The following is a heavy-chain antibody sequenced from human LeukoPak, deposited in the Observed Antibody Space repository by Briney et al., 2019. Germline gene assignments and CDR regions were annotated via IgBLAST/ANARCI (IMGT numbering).Heavy chain of an antibody. CDR1: GFTFSSYW. V-gene: IGHV3-7*01. CDR3: AKDSQEGYFDL. Sequence: GGSLRLSCAASGFTFSSYWMSWVRQAPGKGLEWVANIKEDGSENYFVDSVKGRFTISRDNAKNSLYLQMNSLRAEDTAVYYCAKDSQEGYFDLWGRGTLVTVSS. CDR2: IKEDGSEN. J-gene: IGHJ2*01.